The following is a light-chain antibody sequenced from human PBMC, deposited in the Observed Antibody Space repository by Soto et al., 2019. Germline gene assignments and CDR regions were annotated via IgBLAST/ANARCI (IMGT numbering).Light chain of an antibody. CDR1: SSDLGNYKY. V-gene: IGLV2-8*01. J-gene: IGLJ3*02. CDR2: EVS. Sequence: QSAPTQSPSASGSPGQSVTISCTGTSSDLGNYKYVSWYQQHPGKAPKLMIYEVSKRPSGVPDRFSGSKSGNTASLTVSGLQVEDEADYYCSSYAGSNLWVFGGGTKLTVL. CDR3: SSYAGSNLWV.